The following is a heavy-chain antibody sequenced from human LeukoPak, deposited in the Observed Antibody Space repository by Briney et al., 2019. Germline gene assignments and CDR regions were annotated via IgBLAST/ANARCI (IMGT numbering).Heavy chain of an antibody. CDR2: IYYSGST. D-gene: IGHD6-13*01. J-gene: IGHJ6*02. Sequence: SETLSLTCTVSGGSISSYYWSWIRQPPGKGLEWIGYIYYSGSTNYNPSLKSRVTISVDTSKNQFSLKLSSVTAADTAVYYCARAEQQLTHYGMDVWGQATTVTVSS. V-gene: IGHV4-59*01. CDR3: ARAEQQLTHYGMDV. CDR1: GGSISSYY.